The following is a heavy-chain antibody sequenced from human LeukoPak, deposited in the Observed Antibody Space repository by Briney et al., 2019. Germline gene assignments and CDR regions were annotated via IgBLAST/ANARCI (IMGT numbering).Heavy chain of an antibody. J-gene: IGHJ3*02. V-gene: IGHV1-18*01. CDR2: ISAYNGNT. CDR1: GYTFINYV. CDR3: ARGRQQWLVGGAFDI. D-gene: IGHD6-19*01. Sequence: ASVKVSCKASGYTFINYVISWVRQAPGHGPDWMGWISAYNGNTNYAQKFQGRVTMTTDTSTSTVYMELRSLTSDDTAVYYCARGRQQWLVGGAFDIWGQGTMVTVSS.